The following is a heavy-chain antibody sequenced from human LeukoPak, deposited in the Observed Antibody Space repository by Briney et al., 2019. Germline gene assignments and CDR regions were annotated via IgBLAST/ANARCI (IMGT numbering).Heavy chain of an antibody. CDR2: IYYSGST. CDR3: ARVAYYDFWSGYSPYNWFDP. V-gene: IGHV4-59*01. J-gene: IGHJ5*02. Sequence: SETLSLTCTVSGGSLGSYYWSWIRQPPGKGLEWIGYIYYSGSTNYNPSLKSRVTISVDTSKNQFSLKLSSVTAADTAVYYCARVAYYDFWSGYSPYNWFDPWGQGTLVTVSS. CDR1: GGSLGSYY. D-gene: IGHD3-3*01.